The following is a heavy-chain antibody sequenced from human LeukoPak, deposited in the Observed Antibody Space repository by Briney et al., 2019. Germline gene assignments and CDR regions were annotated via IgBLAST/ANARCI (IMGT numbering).Heavy chain of an antibody. Sequence: ASVKVSCKASGYTFTIYGISWVRQAPGQGLEWMGWISAYNGNTNYAQKLQGRVTVTTDTSTSTAYMELRSLRSDDTAVYYCARDFDPRLRFLEWTRGMDVWGKGTTVTVSS. CDR2: ISAYNGNT. J-gene: IGHJ6*04. CDR1: GYTFTIYG. V-gene: IGHV1-18*01. D-gene: IGHD3-3*01. CDR3: ARDFDPRLRFLEWTRGMDV.